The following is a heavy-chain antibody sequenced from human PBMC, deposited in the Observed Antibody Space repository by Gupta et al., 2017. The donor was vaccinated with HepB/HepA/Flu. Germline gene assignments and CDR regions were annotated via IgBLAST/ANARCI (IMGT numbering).Heavy chain of an antibody. V-gene: IGHV3-30*18. J-gene: IGHJ6*02. CDR2: ISYDGSNK. CDR3: AKDRSVTKNYYYYGMDV. D-gene: IGHD2-8*01. CDR1: GFTFSSYG. Sequence: QVQLVESGGGVVQRGRSLRLPCAASGFTFSSYGQHWARQAPGKGLGWVAVISYDGSNKYYADSVKGRFTISRDNSKNTLYLQMNSLRAEDTAVYYCAKDRSVTKNYYYYGMDVWGQGTTVTGSS.